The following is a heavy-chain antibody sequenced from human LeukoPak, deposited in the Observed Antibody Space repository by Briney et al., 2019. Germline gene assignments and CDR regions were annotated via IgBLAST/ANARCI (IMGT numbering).Heavy chain of an antibody. D-gene: IGHD6-13*01. CDR1: GGSISNFY. J-gene: IGHJ4*02. CDR3: ARGRPYTSSPDY. CDR2: IYYSGSA. Sequence: SETLSLTCTVSGGSISNFYWSWIRQPPGKGLEWIGYIYYSGSANYNPSLKSRVTISVDTSKNQFSLKLSSVTAADTAVYYCARGRPYTSSPDYWGQGTLVTVSS. V-gene: IGHV4-59*01.